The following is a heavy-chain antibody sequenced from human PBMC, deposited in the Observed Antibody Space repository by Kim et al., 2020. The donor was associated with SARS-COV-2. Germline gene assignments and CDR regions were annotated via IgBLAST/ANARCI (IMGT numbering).Heavy chain of an antibody. J-gene: IGHJ5*02. V-gene: IGHV4-59*01. D-gene: IGHD3-10*01. CDR1: GGSISSNY. Sequence: SETLSLTCTVSGGSISSNYWSWIRQPPGKGLEWIGYVHYSGSTNYNPSLKSRVTISVDTSKNQFSLKLRSVTAADTAVYYCARSHLLYYYGSGTYPEMFDPWGQGTLVTVSS. CDR3: ARSHLLYYYGSGTYPEMFDP. CDR2: VHYSGST.